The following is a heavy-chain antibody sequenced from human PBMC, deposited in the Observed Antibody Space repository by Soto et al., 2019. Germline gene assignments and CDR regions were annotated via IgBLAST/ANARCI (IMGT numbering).Heavy chain of an antibody. Sequence: KESGPTLVKPTQTLTLTCTISGFSLSTSGVGVGWIRQPPGKALEWLALIYWDDVQRYSPSLKTRLTITKDTSRNQVVLTVTNMDPVDTATYYCAHSPCSGGTCYLFDYWGQGMLVTVSS. D-gene: IGHD2-15*01. V-gene: IGHV2-5*02. J-gene: IGHJ4*02. CDR2: IYWDDVQ. CDR1: GFSLSTSGVG. CDR3: AHSPCSGGTCYLFDY.